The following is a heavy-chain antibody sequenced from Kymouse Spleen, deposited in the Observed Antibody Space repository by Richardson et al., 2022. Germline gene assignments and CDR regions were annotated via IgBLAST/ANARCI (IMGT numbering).Heavy chain of an antibody. CDR3: ALITMVRGVLFDY. J-gene: IGHJ4*02. D-gene: IGHD3-10*01. Sequence: EVQLVESGGGLVQPGGSLRLSCAASGFTFSDHYMDWVRQAPGKGLEWVGRTRNKANSYTTEYAASVKGRFTISRDDSKNSLYLQMNSLKTEDTAVYYCALITMVRGVLFDYWGQGTLVTVSS. CDR2: TRNKANSYTT. CDR1: GFTFSDHY. V-gene: IGHV3-72*01.